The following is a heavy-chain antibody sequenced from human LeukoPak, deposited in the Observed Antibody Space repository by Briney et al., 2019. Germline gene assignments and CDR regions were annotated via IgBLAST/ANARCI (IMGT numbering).Heavy chain of an antibody. J-gene: IGHJ4*02. V-gene: IGHV1-46*01. D-gene: IGHD2-15*01. CDR3: ARAGGYCSGGSCYSYYGY. CDR1: GYTFTSYY. Sequence: ASVKVSCKASGYTFTSYYMHWVRQAPGQGLEWMGIINPSGGSTSYAQKFQGRVTMTRDMSTSTVYMELSSLRSEDTAVYYCARAGGYCSGGSCYSYYGYWGQGTLVTVSS. CDR2: INPSGGST.